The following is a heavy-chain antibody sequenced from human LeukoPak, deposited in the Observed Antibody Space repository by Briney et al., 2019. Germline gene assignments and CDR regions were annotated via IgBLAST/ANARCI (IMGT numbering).Heavy chain of an antibody. CDR3: AKVGGYDILTGSSRGYFDY. CDR2: IYTGGST. D-gene: IGHD3-9*01. V-gene: IGHV3-53*01. CDR1: GFTVSSNY. J-gene: IGHJ4*02. Sequence: PGGSLRLSCAASGFTVSSNYMSWVRQAPGRGLDWVSLIYTGGSTNYADSVKGRFTISRDNSKNTLYLQMNSLRAEDTAVYYCAKVGGYDILTGSSRGYFDYWGQGTLVTVSS.